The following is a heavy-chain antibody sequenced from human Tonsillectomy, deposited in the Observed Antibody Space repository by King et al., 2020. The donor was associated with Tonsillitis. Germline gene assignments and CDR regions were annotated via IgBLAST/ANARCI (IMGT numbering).Heavy chain of an antibody. Sequence: QLVQSGAEVKKPGSSVKVSCKASGGTFSSYAISWVRQAPGQGLEWMGGIIPIFGTANYAQKFQGRVTITADESTSTAYMELSSLRSEDTAVYYCARDGPARNYYDSSGYYYPRYWGQGTLVTVSS. CDR1: GGTFSSYA. V-gene: IGHV1-69*01. D-gene: IGHD3-22*01. J-gene: IGHJ4*02. CDR3: ARDGPARNYYDSSGYYYPRY. CDR2: IIPIFGTA.